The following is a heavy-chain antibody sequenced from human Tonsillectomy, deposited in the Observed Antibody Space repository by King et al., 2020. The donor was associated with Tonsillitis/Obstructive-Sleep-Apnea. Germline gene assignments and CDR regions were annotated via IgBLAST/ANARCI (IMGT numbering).Heavy chain of an antibody. D-gene: IGHD1-1*01. CDR1: GFIGSSNY. V-gene: IGHV3-53*01. Sequence: VQLVESGGGLIQPGKSLRLSCTASGFIGSSNYMSWGRQAPGKGLEWVSVMYCGGDTNYADSVKGRFNISRDNSKNTLYLQMNSLRAEDTAVYYCARDSVQAFDIWGQGTMVTVSS. CDR3: ARDSVQAFDI. J-gene: IGHJ3*02. CDR2: MYCGGDT.